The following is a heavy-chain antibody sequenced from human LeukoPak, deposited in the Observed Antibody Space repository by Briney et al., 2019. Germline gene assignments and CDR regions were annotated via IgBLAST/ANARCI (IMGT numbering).Heavy chain of an antibody. D-gene: IGHD4-17*01. V-gene: IGHV4-34*01. J-gene: IGHJ4*02. CDR1: GFTFSSYA. Sequence: GSLRLSCAASGFTFSSYAMIWVRQPPGKGREWIGEINHSGSTNYNPSLKSRVTISVDTSKDRFSLKRSSVTAADTAVYYCARAPYGFDYWGEGTLVTVSS. CDR2: INHSGST. CDR3: ARAPYGFDY.